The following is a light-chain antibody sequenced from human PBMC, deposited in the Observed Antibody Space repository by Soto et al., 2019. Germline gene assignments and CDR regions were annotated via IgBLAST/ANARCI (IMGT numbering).Light chain of an antibody. V-gene: IGKV1-5*01. CDR3: QQFYSYPLT. Sequence: DLQMTQSPSTLSASVGDRVTITCRASQYISRWLAWYQQKPGEAPKLLMYDASTLVSGVPSRFRGTGSGAELTLTISSLQPDDFATYYCQQFYSYPLTFGGGTKVEI. CDR1: QYISRW. CDR2: DAS. J-gene: IGKJ4*01.